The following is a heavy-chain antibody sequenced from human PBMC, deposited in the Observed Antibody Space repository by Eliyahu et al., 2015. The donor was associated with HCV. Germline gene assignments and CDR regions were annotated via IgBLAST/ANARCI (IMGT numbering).Heavy chain of an antibody. CDR2: AFYRSKWRN. Sequence: QVQLQQSGPGLVQPSQTLSLTCAISGDSVASDTAAWNWIRQSPSRGPEWAGRAFYRSKWRNDYAVSLRGRITINADTSKNQFSLQLKSVNAEDTAVYYCARDGGNSLSTFDYWGQGTLVTVSS. D-gene: IGHD4-23*01. V-gene: IGHV6-1*01. J-gene: IGHJ4*02. CDR1: GDSVASDTAA. CDR3: ARDGGNSLSTFDY.